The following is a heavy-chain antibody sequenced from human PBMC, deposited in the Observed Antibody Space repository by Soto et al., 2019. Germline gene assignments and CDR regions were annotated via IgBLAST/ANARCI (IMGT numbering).Heavy chain of an antibody. J-gene: IGHJ6*02. D-gene: IGHD6-6*01. Sequence: SETLSLTCSVSGAALNSGNYYWSWIRQVPGKGLEWIGHIYDSGSTNYNPSLKSRVAISEDTSKNQFSLKLSSVTAADTAVYYCARMSTRQEYYYGMDVWGQGTTVTVSS. CDR3: ARMSTRQEYYYGMDV. V-gene: IGHV4-61*01. CDR2: IYDSGST. CDR1: GAALNSGNYY.